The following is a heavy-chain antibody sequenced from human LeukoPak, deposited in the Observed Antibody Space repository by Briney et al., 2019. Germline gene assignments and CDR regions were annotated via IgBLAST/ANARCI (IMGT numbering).Heavy chain of an antibody. D-gene: IGHD1-14*01. V-gene: IGHV1-69*04. CDR1: AGTFPNYD. CDR3: ARGGSGPEPFDY. J-gene: IGHJ4*02. CDR2: FVPSVDVV. Sequence: GASVKVSCKASAGTFPNYDISWVRQAPGQGLEWMGRFVPSVDVVNYAQKFQGRVTITADISTTTVYVELSSLRSEDTAVYYCARGGSGPEPFDYWGQGTLVTVSS.